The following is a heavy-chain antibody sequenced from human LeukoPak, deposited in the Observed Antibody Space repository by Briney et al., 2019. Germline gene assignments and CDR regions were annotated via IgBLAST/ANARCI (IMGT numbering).Heavy chain of an antibody. CDR1: GGSISSYY. CDR2: IYYSGST. Sequence: SETLSLTCTVSGGSISSYYWSWIRQPPGKGLEWIGYIYYSGSTNYNPSLKSRVTMSVDMSKNRLSLRLTSVTAADTAVYYCPRSGYSYDSAVYWNFDLWGRGTLVTVSS. D-gene: IGHD5-18*01. J-gene: IGHJ2*01. CDR3: PRSGYSYDSAVYWNFDL. V-gene: IGHV4-59*01.